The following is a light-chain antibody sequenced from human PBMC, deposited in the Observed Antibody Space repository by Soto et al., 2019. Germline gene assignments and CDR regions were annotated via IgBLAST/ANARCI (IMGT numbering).Light chain of an antibody. CDR1: QSVSSY. CDR2: DAS. J-gene: IGKJ4*01. V-gene: IGKV3-11*01. Sequence: EIVLTQSPATLSLSPGEIATLSCRASQSVSSYLAWYQQKRGQAPRLLIYDASNRDTGIPARFSGSGSGTDFTLTLSILEPEDFAVYYCQQSSTWPPLTFGGGTKVEI. CDR3: QQSSTWPPLT.